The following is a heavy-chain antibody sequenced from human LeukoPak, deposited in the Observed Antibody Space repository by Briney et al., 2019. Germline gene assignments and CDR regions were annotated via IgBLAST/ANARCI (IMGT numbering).Heavy chain of an antibody. Sequence: ASVKVSCKASGYTFTSYYMHWVRQAPGQGLEWMGIINPSGGSTSYAQKFQGRVTMTRDTSRSTVYMELSSLRSEDTAVYYCARGAVGSVGHHYYYYYYMGVWGKGTTVTVSS. J-gene: IGHJ6*03. CDR1: GYTFTSYY. V-gene: IGHV1-46*01. CDR2: INPSGGST. D-gene: IGHD3-16*01. CDR3: ARGAVGSVGHHYYYYYYMGV.